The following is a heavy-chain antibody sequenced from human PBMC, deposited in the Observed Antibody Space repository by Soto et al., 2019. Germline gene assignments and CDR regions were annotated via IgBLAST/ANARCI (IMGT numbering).Heavy chain of an antibody. V-gene: IGHV3-33*01. J-gene: IGHJ6*02. CDR3: ARDGPYRYCSSTSCYYYYYGMDV. D-gene: IGHD2-2*01. Sequence: GGSLRLSCAASGFTFSSYGVHWVRQAPGKGLEWVAVIWYDGSNKYYADSVKGRFTISRDNSKNTLYLQMNSLRAEDTAVYYCARDGPYRYCSSTSCYYYYYGMDVWGQGTTVTVSS. CDR2: IWYDGSNK. CDR1: GFTFSSYG.